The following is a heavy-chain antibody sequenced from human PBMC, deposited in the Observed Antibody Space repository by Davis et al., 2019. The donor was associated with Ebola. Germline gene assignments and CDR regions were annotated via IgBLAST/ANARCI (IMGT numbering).Heavy chain of an antibody. CDR2: ISYDGSNK. CDR1: GFTFSYYA. D-gene: IGHD1-26*01. J-gene: IGHJ4*02. CDR3: ATREGD. Sequence: PGGSLRLSCAASGFTFSYYAMHWVRQAPGKGLEWVAVISYDGSNKYYADSVKGRFTISRDNSKNTLYLQMNSLRDEDTAVYYCATREGDWGQGTLVTVSS. V-gene: IGHV3-30-3*01.